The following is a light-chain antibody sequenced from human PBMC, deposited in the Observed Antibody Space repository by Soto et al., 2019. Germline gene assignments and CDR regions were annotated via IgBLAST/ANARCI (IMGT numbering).Light chain of an antibody. J-gene: IGKJ4*01. CDR1: QSLSSSY. V-gene: IGKV3-20*01. CDR2: GAS. CDR3: QHFGSYLT. Sequence: EIVLTHSPGTLSLSPGERATLSCRASQSLSSSYLAWYQQKPGQAPRLLIYGASSRATAIPDRFSGSGSGTYFTLNINTLEPEDFAVYYCQHFGSYLTVGGGTKGDIK.